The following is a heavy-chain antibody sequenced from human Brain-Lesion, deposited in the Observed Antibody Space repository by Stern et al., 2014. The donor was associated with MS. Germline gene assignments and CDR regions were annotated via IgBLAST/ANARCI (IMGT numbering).Heavy chain of an antibody. V-gene: IGHV4-61*02. CDR3: ARGRVVPGFQYYATDV. J-gene: IGHJ6*02. CDR1: GGSISSGGYY. Sequence: VQLVESGPGLVKPSQTLSLSCTVSGGSISSGGYYWSWIRQPAGKGLEWIGRIFNSGRTSYKPSLKSPVTISIATSKTQFPLRLNSMTAADTAVYYCARGRVVPGFQYYATDVWGQGTTVIVSS. CDR2: IFNSGRT. D-gene: IGHD2-2*01.